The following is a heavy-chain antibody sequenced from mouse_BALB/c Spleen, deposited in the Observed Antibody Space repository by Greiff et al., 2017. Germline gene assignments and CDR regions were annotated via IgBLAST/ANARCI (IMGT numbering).Heavy chain of an antibody. Sequence: VQLVESGAELVRPGTSVKVSCKASGYAFTNYLIEWVKQRPGQGLEWIGVINPGSGGTNYNEKFKGKATLTADKSSSTAYMQLSSLTSDDSAVYFCARGEITTVVGYFDYWGQGTTLTVSS. CDR1: GYAFTNYL. D-gene: IGHD1-1*01. CDR3: ARGEITTVVGYFDY. V-gene: IGHV1-54*01. J-gene: IGHJ2*01. CDR2: INPGSGGT.